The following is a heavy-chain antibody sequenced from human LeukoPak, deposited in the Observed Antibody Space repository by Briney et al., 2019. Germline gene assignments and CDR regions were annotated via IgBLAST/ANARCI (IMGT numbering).Heavy chain of an antibody. Sequence: SETLSLTCAVYGWSFSGYYWSWIRQPPGKGLEWIGEINHSGSTNYNPSLKSRVTISVDTSKNQFSLKLSSVTAADTAVYYCARVVGYCSGGSCYPLPYYYYGMDVWGKGTTVTVSS. V-gene: IGHV4-34*01. D-gene: IGHD2-15*01. CDR3: ARVVGYCSGGSCYPLPYYYYGMDV. CDR2: INHSGST. J-gene: IGHJ6*04. CDR1: GWSFSGYY.